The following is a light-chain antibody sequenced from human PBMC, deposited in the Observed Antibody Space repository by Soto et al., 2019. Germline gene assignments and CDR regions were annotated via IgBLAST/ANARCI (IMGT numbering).Light chain of an antibody. J-gene: IGLJ1*01. Sequence: QSALTQPPSASGSPGQSVTISCTGTSSDVGGYNYGSWYQQHPGKAPKLMIYEVSKRPSGVPDRFSGSKSGNTASLTVSGLQAEDEADYYCSSYAGSIHYVFGTGTKVTVL. CDR1: SSDVGGYNY. CDR2: EVS. V-gene: IGLV2-8*01. CDR3: SSYAGSIHYV.